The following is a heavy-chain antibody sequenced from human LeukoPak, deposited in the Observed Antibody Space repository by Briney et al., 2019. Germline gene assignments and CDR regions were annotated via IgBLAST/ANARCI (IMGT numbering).Heavy chain of an antibody. CDR2: LKSDGSSP. J-gene: IGHJ6*02. Sequence: GGSLRLSCAASGFIVSNYLMHWVRQAPGKGLVWVSRLKSDGSSPTYADSVKGRFTVSRDNAKNTLYLQINSLRAEDTAVYYCASSHSSAYCGGDCYAWDYYGMDVWGQGTTVTVSS. V-gene: IGHV3-74*01. D-gene: IGHD2-21*02. CDR3: ASSHSSAYCGGDCYAWDYYGMDV. CDR1: GFIVSNYL.